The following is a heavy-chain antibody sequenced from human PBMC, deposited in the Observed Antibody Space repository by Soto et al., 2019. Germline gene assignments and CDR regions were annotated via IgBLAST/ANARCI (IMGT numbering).Heavy chain of an antibody. CDR3: ARGVDYDFWSGYPIDAFDI. D-gene: IGHD3-3*01. CDR2: IYYSGST. Sequence: PSETLSLTCTVSGGSISSYYWSWIRQPPGKGLEWIGYIYYSGSTTYNPSLKSRVTISVDTSKNQFSLKLSSVTAADTAVYYCARGVDYDFWSGYPIDAFDIWGQGTMVTVSS. CDR1: GGSISSYY. V-gene: IGHV4-59*01. J-gene: IGHJ3*02.